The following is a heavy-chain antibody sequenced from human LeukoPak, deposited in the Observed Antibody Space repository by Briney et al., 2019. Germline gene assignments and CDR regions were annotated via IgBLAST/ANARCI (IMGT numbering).Heavy chain of an antibody. CDR3: ARDAAKSAVWFGDTPHNFDY. CDR1: GYTFTSYG. J-gene: IGHJ4*02. V-gene: IGHV1-18*01. Sequence: ASVKVSCKASGYTFTSYGISWVRQAPGQGLEWMGWISAYNGNTNYAQKLQGRVTMTADTSTSTAYMELRSLRSDDTAVYYCARDAAKSAVWFGDTPHNFDYWGQGTLVTVSS. D-gene: IGHD3-10*01. CDR2: ISAYNGNT.